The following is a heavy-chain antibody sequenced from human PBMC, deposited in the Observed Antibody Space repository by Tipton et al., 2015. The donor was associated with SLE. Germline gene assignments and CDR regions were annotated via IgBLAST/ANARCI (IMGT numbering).Heavy chain of an antibody. V-gene: IGHV4-59*11. J-gene: IGHJ4*02. D-gene: IGHD1-26*01. Sequence: LSLTCTVSGGSISSHSWSWIRQPPGKGLEWIGYIYDSESTNYNSSLESRVTISVDTSRSQFSLTLRSVTAADTAVYYCARGGWELSFDYWGRGTLVTVSS. CDR2: IYDSEST. CDR1: GGSISSHS. CDR3: ARGGWELSFDY.